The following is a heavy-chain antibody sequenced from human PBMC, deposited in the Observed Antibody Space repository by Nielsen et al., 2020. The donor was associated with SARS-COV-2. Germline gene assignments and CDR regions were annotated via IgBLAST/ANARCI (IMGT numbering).Heavy chain of an antibody. V-gene: IGHV3-30-3*01. J-gene: IGHJ6*02. CDR2: ISYDGSNK. CDR1: GFTFSSYA. CDR3: AKAFYYDDSGYSAGLDV. Sequence: GESLKISCAASGFTFSSYAMHWVRQAPGKGLEWVAVISYDGSNKYYADSVKGRFTISRDNSKNTLYLQMNSLRAGDTAVYYCAKAFYYDDSGYSAGLDVWGPGTTVTVSS. D-gene: IGHD3-22*01.